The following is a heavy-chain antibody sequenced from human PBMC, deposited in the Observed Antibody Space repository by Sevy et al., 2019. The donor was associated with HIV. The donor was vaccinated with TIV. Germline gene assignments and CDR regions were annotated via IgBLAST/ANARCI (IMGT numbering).Heavy chain of an antibody. D-gene: IGHD2-2*01. CDR3: AKSLRPDIVVSAATHTYYYGMDV. V-gene: IGHV3-23*01. J-gene: IGHJ6*02. CDR1: GFGFSSHA. CDR2: IRSTGDST. Sequence: GGSLRLSCAASGFGFSSHAMSWVRQAPGKGLEWVSAIRSTGDSTYYADSVKGRFTISRDNSKNTVYVEMTSLRADDTAIYYCAKSLRPDIVVSAATHTYYYGMDVWGQGTTVTVSS.